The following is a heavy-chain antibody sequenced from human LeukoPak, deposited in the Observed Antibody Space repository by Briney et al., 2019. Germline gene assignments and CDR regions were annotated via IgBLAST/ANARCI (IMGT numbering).Heavy chain of an antibody. CDR2: IYYSGST. Sequence: PSETLSLTCTVSGGSISSYYWSWIRQPPGKGLEWIGYIYYSGSTNYNPSLKSRVTISVDTSKNQFSLKLSSVTAADTAVYYCARDHLFSYGYNWFDPWGQGTLVTVSS. CDR1: GGSISSYY. CDR3: ARDHLFSYGYNWFDP. V-gene: IGHV4-59*01. J-gene: IGHJ5*02. D-gene: IGHD5-18*01.